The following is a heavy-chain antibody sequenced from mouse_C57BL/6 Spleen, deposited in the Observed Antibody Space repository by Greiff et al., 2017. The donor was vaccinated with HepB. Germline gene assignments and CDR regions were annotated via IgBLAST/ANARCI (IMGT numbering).Heavy chain of an antibody. D-gene: IGHD1-1*01. CDR2: ISSGSSTI. CDR1: GFTFSDYG. CDR3: ARIRLLLDTMDY. Sequence: VQLKESGGGLVKPGGSLKLSCAASGFTFSDYGMHWVRQAPEKGLEWVAYISSGSSTIYYADTVKGRFTISRDNAKNTLFLQMTSLRSEDTAMYYCARIRLLLDTMDYWGQGTSVTVSS. J-gene: IGHJ4*01. V-gene: IGHV5-17*01.